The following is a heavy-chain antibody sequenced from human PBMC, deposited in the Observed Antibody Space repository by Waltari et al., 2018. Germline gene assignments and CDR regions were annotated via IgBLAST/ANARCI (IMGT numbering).Heavy chain of an antibody. V-gene: IGHV1-69*15. D-gene: IGHD3-22*01. J-gene: IGHJ5*02. CDR3: ARERGYDDSSGYDEGGLDP. CDR1: GGTFSGYC. Sequence: QVQLVQSGAEVRKPGASVKVSWKASGGTFSGYCFSWVRQAPGHGLEWMGRIFPVCGTADYAHRLRVGVTITGDESTSTAYMGVRSLISEDTAVYYCARERGYDDSSGYDEGGLDPWGQGTLVTVSS. CDR2: IFPVCGTA.